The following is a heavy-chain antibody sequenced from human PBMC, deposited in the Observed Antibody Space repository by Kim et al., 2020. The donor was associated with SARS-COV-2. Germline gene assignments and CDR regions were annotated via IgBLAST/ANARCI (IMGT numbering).Heavy chain of an antibody. CDR2: INGDGSTT. CDR3: ARRYYDSRGYYYFDS. CDR1: GFTFRTYW. D-gene: IGHD3-22*01. J-gene: IGHJ4*02. V-gene: IGHV3-74*01. Sequence: GGSLRLSCAASGFTFRTYWMHWVRQAPGKGLVWVSRINGDGSTTNYADSVKGRFTISRDNAKNTLYLQLNSLRAEDTAVYYCARRYYDSRGYYYFDSWRQGTLVTVSS.